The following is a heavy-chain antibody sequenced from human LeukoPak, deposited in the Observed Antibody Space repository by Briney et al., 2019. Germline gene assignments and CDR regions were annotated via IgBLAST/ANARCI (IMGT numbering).Heavy chain of an antibody. Sequence: SETLSLACTVSGGSISSSSYYWGWIRQPPGKGLEWIGSIYYSGSTYYNPSLKNRVTISVDTSKNQFSLKLSSVTAADTAVYYCARLGDSSLGDYWGQGTLVTVSS. CDR1: GGSISSSSYY. CDR3: ARLGDSSLGDY. V-gene: IGHV4-39*01. D-gene: IGHD4-17*01. CDR2: IYYSGST. J-gene: IGHJ4*02.